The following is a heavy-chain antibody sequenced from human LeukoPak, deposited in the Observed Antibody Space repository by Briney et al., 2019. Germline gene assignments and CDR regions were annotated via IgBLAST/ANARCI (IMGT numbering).Heavy chain of an antibody. CDR2: IKQDGSEK. Sequence: GGSLRLSCTASGFTFGDYAMSWFRQAPGKGLEWVANIKQDGSEKYYVDSVKGRFTISRDNAKNSLYLQMNSLRAEDTAVYYCASSVVAGYWGQGTLVTVSS. CDR1: GFTFGDYA. D-gene: IGHD6-19*01. J-gene: IGHJ4*02. CDR3: ASSVVAGY. V-gene: IGHV3-7*01.